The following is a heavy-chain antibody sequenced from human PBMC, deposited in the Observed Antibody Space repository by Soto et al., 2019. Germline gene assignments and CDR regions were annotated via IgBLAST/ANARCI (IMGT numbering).Heavy chain of an antibody. Sequence: GGSLRLSCAASGFTFSNYGMHWVRQAPGKGLEWVAVIWYDGSNKYYADSVKGRFTISRDNSMNTLYLQMNSLRAEDTAVYYCARDTSGWQDYWGQGTLVTVSS. CDR1: GFTFSNYG. V-gene: IGHV3-33*01. CDR2: IWYDGSNK. D-gene: IGHD6-19*01. J-gene: IGHJ4*02. CDR3: ARDTSGWQDY.